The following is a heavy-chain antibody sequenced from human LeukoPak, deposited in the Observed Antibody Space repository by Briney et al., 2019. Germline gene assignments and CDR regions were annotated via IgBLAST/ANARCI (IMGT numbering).Heavy chain of an antibody. CDR2: IFGSGGSP. J-gene: IGHJ4*02. CDR3: ARYRVITNDYFDS. CDR1: GFTFGSHA. Sequence: PGGSLRLSCEASGFTFGSHAMYWVHQAPGKGLEWVSGIFGSGGSPHYADPVKGRFTISRDNSRNTVYLQINSLRAEDTAVYYCARYRVITNDYFDSWGQGTLVTVSS. D-gene: IGHD3-16*01. V-gene: IGHV3-23*01.